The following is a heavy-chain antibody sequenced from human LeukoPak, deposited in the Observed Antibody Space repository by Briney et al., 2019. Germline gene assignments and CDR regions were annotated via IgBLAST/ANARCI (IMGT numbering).Heavy chain of an antibody. CDR2: ISYDGSNK. CDR3: AEEQYYDYVWGSYRSYNWFDP. CDR1: GFTFSSYA. V-gene: IGHV3-30-3*01. J-gene: IGHJ5*02. Sequence: PGGSLRLSCAASGFTFSSYAMSWVRQAPGKGLEWVAVISYDGSNKYYADSVKGRFTISRDNSKNTLYLQMNSLRAEDTAVYYCAEEQYYDYVWGSYRSYNWFDPWGQGTLVTVSS. D-gene: IGHD3-16*02.